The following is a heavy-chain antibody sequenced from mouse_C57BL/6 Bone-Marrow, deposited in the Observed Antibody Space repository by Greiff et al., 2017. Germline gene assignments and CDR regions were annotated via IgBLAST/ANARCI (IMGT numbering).Heavy chain of an antibody. Sequence: QVHLQQSGAELVKPGASVKISCKASGYTFTSYWMHWVKQRPGRGLEWIGRIDPNSGGTKYNEKFKGKATLTVDKSSSTASMQLSSLTSEDSAVNYGLRPLYHGEDWWFADWGQGTMVTVAA. CDR2: IDPNSGGT. CDR3: LRPLYHGEDWWFAD. J-gene: IGHJ3*01. CDR1: GYTFTSYW. V-gene: IGHV1-72*01. D-gene: IGHD2-13*01.